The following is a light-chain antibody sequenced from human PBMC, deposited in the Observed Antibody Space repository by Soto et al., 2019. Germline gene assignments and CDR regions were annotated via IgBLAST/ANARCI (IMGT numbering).Light chain of an antibody. CDR3: QSYDTSLSGSL. Sequence: QSVLTQPPSVSGAPGQRVTISCTGSSSNIGAGYDVHWYQQLPGTAPKLLIYGNTNRPSAVPDRFSGSKSGTSASLAITGLQAEDEADYYCQSYDTSLSGSLFGGGTKLTVL. J-gene: IGLJ2*01. CDR2: GNT. CDR1: SSNIGAGYD. V-gene: IGLV1-40*01.